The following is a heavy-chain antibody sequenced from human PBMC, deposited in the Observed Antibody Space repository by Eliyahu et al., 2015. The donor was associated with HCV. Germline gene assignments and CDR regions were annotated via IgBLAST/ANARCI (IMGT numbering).Heavy chain of an antibody. V-gene: IGHV3-23*01. CDR3: AKKTGPRGTYPFDY. D-gene: IGHD1-1*01. Sequence: EVHLLESGGDLVQPGGSLRLSXAASGFIFSNYAMSWVRQAPGKGLEWVSGISASGDTTYYADSVKGRFTISRDTSKNTLFLQMNSLRAEDTAIYYCAKKTGPRGTYPFDYWGQGTLVTVSS. CDR1: GFIFSNYA. CDR2: ISASGDTT. J-gene: IGHJ4*02.